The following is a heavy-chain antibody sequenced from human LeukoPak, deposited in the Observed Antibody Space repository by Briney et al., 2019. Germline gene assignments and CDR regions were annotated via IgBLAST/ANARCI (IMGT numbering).Heavy chain of an antibody. CDR2: IYYSGST. J-gene: IGHJ6*02. CDR3: ARLGRESSYYYYGMDV. Sequence: SSETLSLTCTVSGGSISSYYWSWIRQPPGKGLEWIGYIYYSGSTNYNPSLKSRVTISVDTSKNQFSLKLSSVTAADTAVYYCARLGRESSYYYYGMDVWGQGTTVTVSS. D-gene: IGHD6-19*01. CDR1: GGSISSYY. V-gene: IGHV4-59*08.